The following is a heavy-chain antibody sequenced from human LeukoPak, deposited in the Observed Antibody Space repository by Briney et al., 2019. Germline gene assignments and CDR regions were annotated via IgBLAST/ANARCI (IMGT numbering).Heavy chain of an antibody. Sequence: SETLSLTCAVSGYSISSGYYWGWIRQPPGKGLEWIVSIYYSGSTYYNPSLKSRVTISVDTSKNQFSLRLSCVTAADTAVYYCARRVSSWHFFDYWGQGTLVTVSS. CDR1: GYSISSGYY. CDR3: ARRVSSWHFFDY. V-gene: IGHV4-38-2*01. D-gene: IGHD6-13*01. CDR2: IYYSGST. J-gene: IGHJ4*02.